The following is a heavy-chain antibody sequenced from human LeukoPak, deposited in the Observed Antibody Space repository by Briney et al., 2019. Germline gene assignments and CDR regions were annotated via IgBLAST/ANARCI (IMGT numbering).Heavy chain of an antibody. Sequence: PGGSLRLSCAASGFTFSSYGMHWVRQAPGKGLEWVAFIRYDGSNKYYADSVKGRFTISRDNAKNSLYLQMNSLRAEDTAVYYCARDYWNDGDGGDHWGQGTLVSVSS. J-gene: IGHJ4*02. CDR3: ARDYWNDGDGGDH. V-gene: IGHV3-30*02. CDR1: GFTFSSYG. D-gene: IGHD1-1*01. CDR2: IRYDGSNK.